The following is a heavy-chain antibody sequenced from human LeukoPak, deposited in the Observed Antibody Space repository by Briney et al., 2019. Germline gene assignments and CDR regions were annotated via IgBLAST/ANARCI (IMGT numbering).Heavy chain of an antibody. D-gene: IGHD6-13*01. CDR3: ARGGYSSSWYFPFDY. CDR2: ISSSSSYI. CDR1: GFTFSSYS. V-gene: IGHV3-21*01. J-gene: IGHJ4*02. Sequence: KPGGSLRLSCAASGFTFSSYSMNWVRQAPGKGLEWVSSISSSSSYIYYADSVKGRFTISRDNAKNSLYLQMNSLRAEDTAVYYCARGGYSSSWYFPFDYWGQGTLVTASS.